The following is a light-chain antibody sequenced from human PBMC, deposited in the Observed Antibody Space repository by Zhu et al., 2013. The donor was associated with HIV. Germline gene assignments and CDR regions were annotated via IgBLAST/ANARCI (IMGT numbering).Light chain of an antibody. Sequence: QSALTQPPSASGSPGQSVTISCTGTSSDVGGYNYVSWYQQHPGKAPKLMIYEVSKRPSGVPDRFSGSKSGNMASLTVSGLQAEDEADYYCSSYAGSNTYVFGIGTKVTVL. CDR1: SSDVGGYNY. J-gene: IGLJ1*01. CDR3: SSYAGSNTYV. CDR2: EVS. V-gene: IGLV2-8*01.